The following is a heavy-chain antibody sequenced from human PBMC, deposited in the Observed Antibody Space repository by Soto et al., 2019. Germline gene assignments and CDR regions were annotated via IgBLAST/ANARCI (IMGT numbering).Heavy chain of an antibody. CDR2: IIPTLTIA. D-gene: IGHD3-3*02. J-gene: IGHJ2*01. CDR1: GGDISSYT. V-gene: IGHV1-69*02. CDR3: AQDMSITLDWYFDL. Sequence: QLQLFQSGAEVRKPGSSVRGSCQTSGGDISSYTINWVRQAPGQGLEWMGRIIPTLTIATYAQKVQDRLTITADRSTDTAYMELNSLTSADTAVYYCAQDMSITLDWYFDLWGRGTQVTVSS.